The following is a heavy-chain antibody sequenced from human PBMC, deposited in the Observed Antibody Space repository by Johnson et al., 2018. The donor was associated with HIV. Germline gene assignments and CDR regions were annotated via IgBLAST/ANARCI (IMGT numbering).Heavy chain of an antibody. V-gene: IGHV3-9*01. CDR1: GFTFDDYA. D-gene: IGHD2-15*01. Sequence: VQLVESGGGLVQPGRSLRLSCAGSGFTFDDYAMHWVRQAPGKGLEWVSGISWSSGMIGYADSVKGRFTISRDNAKNSLYLQMNSLRAEDTAVYYCARDPDVTPGDAFDIWGQGTMVTVSS. CDR3: ARDPDVTPGDAFDI. J-gene: IGHJ3*02. CDR2: ISWSSGMI.